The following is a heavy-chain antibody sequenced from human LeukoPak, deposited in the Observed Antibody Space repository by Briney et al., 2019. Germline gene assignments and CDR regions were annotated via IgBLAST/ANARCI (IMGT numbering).Heavy chain of an antibody. D-gene: IGHD3-22*01. V-gene: IGHV4-59*03. CDR2: VHYSGST. CDR1: GGYISGFY. CDR3: ATYYSDSSAYVHYLDS. J-gene: IGHJ4*02. Sequence: SESLSLTCTVSGGYISGFYWSWIRQPPEKGLEWIGYVHYSGSTNYNPSLKSRVIISVDSSKNQFSLKLSSVTAADTAVYYCATYYSDSSAYVHYLDSWGRGTLVTVSS.